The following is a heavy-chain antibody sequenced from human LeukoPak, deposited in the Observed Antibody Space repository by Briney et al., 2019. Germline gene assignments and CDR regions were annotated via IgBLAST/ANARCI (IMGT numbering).Heavy chain of an antibody. CDR3: ATSFYDSSGYYQTFDY. J-gene: IGHJ4*02. V-gene: IGHV3-23*01. Sequence: HPGGSLRLSCAASGFTFSSYAMSWVRQAPGKGLEWVSAISGSGGSTYYVDSVKGRFTISRDNPKNTLYLQMNSLRAEDTAVYYCATSFYDSSGYYQTFDYWGQGTLVTVSS. CDR1: GFTFSSYA. CDR2: ISGSGGST. D-gene: IGHD3-22*01.